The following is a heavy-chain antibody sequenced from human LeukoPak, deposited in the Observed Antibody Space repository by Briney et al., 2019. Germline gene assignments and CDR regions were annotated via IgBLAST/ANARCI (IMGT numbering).Heavy chain of an antibody. D-gene: IGHD3-3*01. CDR1: GGSISSSSYY. CDR2: IYYSGST. J-gene: IGHJ6*03. Sequence: SETLSLTCTVSGGSISSSSYYWGWIRQPPGKGLEWIGSIYYSGSTYYNPSLKSRVTISVDTSKNQVSLKVSSVTAADTAVYYCARDAYYDFWSGYLGYYYYMDVWGKGTTVTVSS. V-gene: IGHV4-39*02. CDR3: ARDAYYDFWSGYLGYYYYMDV.